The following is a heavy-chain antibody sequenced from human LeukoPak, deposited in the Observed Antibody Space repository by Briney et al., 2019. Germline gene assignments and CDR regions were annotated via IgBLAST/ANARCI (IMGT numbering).Heavy chain of an antibody. D-gene: IGHD1-26*01. J-gene: IGHJ5*02. CDR2: ISYDGSNK. V-gene: IGHV3-30*03. Sequence: GGSLRLSCAASRFTFSRYGMHWVRQAPGKGLEWVAVISYDGSNKHYADSVTGRFTISRDNSKNTLYLQMNSLRTDDTAVYYCARGPLVGALNWFDPWGQGTLVTVSS. CDR3: ARGPLVGALNWFDP. CDR1: RFTFSRYG.